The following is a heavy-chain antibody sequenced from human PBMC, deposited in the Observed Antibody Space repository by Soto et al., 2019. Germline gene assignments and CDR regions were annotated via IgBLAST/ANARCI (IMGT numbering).Heavy chain of an antibody. D-gene: IGHD3-16*01. J-gene: IGHJ4*02. CDR1: GGSISSYY. CDR3: ARDRLRLGDLDY. V-gene: IGHV4-4*07. Sequence: PSEPLSLRCSVSGGSISSYYWSWIRHPAGKGLECIGRIYTSGSSNYNPSLKSRVTMSLDTSNNQFSLKLSSVTAADTAVYYCARDRLRLGDLDYWGQGTLVTVSS. CDR2: IYTSGSS.